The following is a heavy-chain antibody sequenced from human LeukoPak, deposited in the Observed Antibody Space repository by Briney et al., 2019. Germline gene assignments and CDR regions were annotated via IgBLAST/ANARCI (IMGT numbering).Heavy chain of an antibody. CDR1: GYTFTTYY. D-gene: IGHD5-24*01. CDR2: INPSVGSA. Sequence: ASVKVSCKASGYTFTTYYIHWVRQAPGQGLEWMGIINPSVGSASYSQKFQGRVTMTGDTSTSTVYMELSSLRSEDTAVYYCARGWEMASKAPFDYWGQGTLVTVSS. J-gene: IGHJ4*02. V-gene: IGHV1-46*01. CDR3: ARGWEMASKAPFDY.